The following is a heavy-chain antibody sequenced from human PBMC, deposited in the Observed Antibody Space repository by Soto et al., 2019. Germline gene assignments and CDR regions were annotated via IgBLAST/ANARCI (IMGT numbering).Heavy chain of an antibody. CDR1: GFTFSSYG. D-gene: IGHD3-22*01. CDR2: IWYDGSNK. Sequence: QVQLVESGGGVVQPGRSLRLSCAASGFTFSSYGMHWVRQAPGKGLEWVAVIWYDGSNKYYADSVKGRFTISRDNSKNKQYLQMNSLRAEETAVYYCAREVDSSGYYQYYFDYWGQGTLVTVSS. CDR3: AREVDSSGYYQYYFDY. V-gene: IGHV3-33*01. J-gene: IGHJ4*02.